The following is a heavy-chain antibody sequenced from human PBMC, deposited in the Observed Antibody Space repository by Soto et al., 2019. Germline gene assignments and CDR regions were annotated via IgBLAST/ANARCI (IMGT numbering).Heavy chain of an antibody. D-gene: IGHD3-16*01. Sequence: SETLSLTCAVSGGSISSSNWWSWVRQPPGKGLEWIGEIYHSGSTNYNPTLKSRVTISVDKSKNQFSMKLSSVTAADTAVYYCARVRGSYYYGMDVWGKGTTVTVSS. CDR2: IYHSGST. J-gene: IGHJ6*04. CDR3: ARVRGSYYYGMDV. CDR1: GGSISSSNW. V-gene: IGHV4-4*02.